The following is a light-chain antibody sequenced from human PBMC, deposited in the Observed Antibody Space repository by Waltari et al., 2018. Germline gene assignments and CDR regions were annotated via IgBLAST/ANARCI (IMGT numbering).Light chain of an antibody. Sequence: DIQMTKSPSSLSASVGDRVTITCRASQGISSWLDWFQQKPGKAPKVLIYQASSLQSGVPSRFSGSGSGTDFTLTISSLQPEDFATYYCQQYNSAPWTFGQGTKVEIK. J-gene: IGKJ1*01. CDR2: QAS. V-gene: IGKV1-12*01. CDR3: QQYNSAPWT. CDR1: QGISSW.